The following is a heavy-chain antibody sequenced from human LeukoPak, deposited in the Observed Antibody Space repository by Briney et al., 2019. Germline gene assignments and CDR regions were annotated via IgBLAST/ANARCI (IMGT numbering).Heavy chain of an antibody. J-gene: IGHJ4*02. CDR3: ASPNLDSTGTDFDY. Sequence: SETLSLTCTVSGGSISSYYWSWIRQPPGKGLEWIGYIYYSGSTNYNPSLKSRVTISVDTSKNQFSLKLSSVTAADTAVYYCASPNLDSTGTDFDYWGQGTLVTVSS. CDR2: IYYSGST. CDR1: GGSISSYY. D-gene: IGHD4-17*01. V-gene: IGHV4-59*08.